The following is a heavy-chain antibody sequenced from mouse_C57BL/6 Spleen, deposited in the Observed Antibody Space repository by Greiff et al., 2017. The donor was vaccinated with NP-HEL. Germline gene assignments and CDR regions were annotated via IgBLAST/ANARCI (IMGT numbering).Heavy chain of an antibody. J-gene: IGHJ2*01. CDR1: GFTFSSYA. V-gene: IGHV5-4*01. Sequence: EVQVVESGGGLVKPGGSLKLSCAASGFTFSSYAMSWVRQTPEKRLEWVATISDGGSYTYYPDNVKGRFTISRDNAKNNLYLQMSHLKSEDTAMYYCAITTVVATGDYWGQGTTLTVSS. CDR2: ISDGGSYT. D-gene: IGHD1-1*01. CDR3: AITTVVATGDY.